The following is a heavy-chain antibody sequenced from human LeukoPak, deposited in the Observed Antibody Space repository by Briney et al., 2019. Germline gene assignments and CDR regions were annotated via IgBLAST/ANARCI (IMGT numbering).Heavy chain of an antibody. J-gene: IGHJ6*02. Sequence: SVKVSCKASGGTSSSYAISWVRQAPGQGLEWMGGIIPIFGTANYAQKFQGRVTITADESTSTAYMELSSLRSEDTAVYYCARDRYDAVAGSSYYYYGMDVWGQGTTVTVSS. CDR3: ARDRYDAVAGSSYYYYGMDV. CDR2: IIPIFGTA. D-gene: IGHD6-19*01. V-gene: IGHV1-69*13. CDR1: GGTSSSYA.